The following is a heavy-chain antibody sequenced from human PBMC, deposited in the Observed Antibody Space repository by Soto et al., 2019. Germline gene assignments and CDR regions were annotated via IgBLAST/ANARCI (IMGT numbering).Heavy chain of an antibody. Sequence: QVQLVQSGAEVKKPGTSVKVSCKASGDTFTDYYIHWVRQAPGQGLEWMGTVNPSGGHTTYAQHFLGRMTMTRDPSTSTLYMELTSLTSGDTAVYYCARGGHVVVVTAALDFWGQGTLVTVSS. J-gene: IGHJ4*02. D-gene: IGHD2-21*02. CDR1: GDTFTDYY. CDR3: ARGGHVVVVTAALDF. CDR2: VNPSGGHT. V-gene: IGHV1-46*01.